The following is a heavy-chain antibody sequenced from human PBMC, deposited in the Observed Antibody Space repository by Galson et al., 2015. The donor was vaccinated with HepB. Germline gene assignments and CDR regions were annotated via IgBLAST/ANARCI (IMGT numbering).Heavy chain of an antibody. CDR2: IRSGSITI. V-gene: IGHV3-48*01. CDR1: GFTFSRYS. J-gene: IGHJ3*02. Sequence: SLRLSCAASGFTFSRYSMNWVRQAPGKGLEWVSYIRSGSITIYYGDSVKGRFNISRDNAKNSLYLQMNSLRAEDTAVYYCARVRLYSGAFDIWGQGTMVTVSS. D-gene: IGHD2-15*01. CDR3: ARVRLYSGAFDI.